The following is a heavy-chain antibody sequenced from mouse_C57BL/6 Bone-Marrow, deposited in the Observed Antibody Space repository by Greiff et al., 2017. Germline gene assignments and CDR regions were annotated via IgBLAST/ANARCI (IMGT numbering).Heavy chain of an antibody. D-gene: IGHD1-1*01. CDR3: ARSHITTVVAPTGYFDV. V-gene: IGHV1-82*01. CDR2: IYPGDGAT. CDR1: GYAFSSSW. J-gene: IGHJ1*03. Sequence: QVQLKESGPELVKPGASVKISCKASGYAFSSSWMNWVKQRPGKGLEWIGRIYPGDGATNYNGKFKGKATLTADKSSSTAYMQLSSLTSEDSAVYCCARSHITTVVAPTGYFDVWGTGTTVTVSS.